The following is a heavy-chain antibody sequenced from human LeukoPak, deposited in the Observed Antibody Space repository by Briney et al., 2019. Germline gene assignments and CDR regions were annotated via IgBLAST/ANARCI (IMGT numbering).Heavy chain of an antibody. CDR2: IRSSSSYI. V-gene: IGHV3-21*01. J-gene: IGHJ4*02. D-gene: IGHD3-22*01. Sequence: TGGSLRLSCAASGFTLSSYSMNWVRQAPGKGLEWVSSIRSSSSYIYYADSVKGRFTISRDNAKNSLYLQMNSLRAEDTAVYYCARVGYYDSSGYRAFDYWGQGTLVTVSS. CDR1: GFTLSSYS. CDR3: ARVGYYDSSGYRAFDY.